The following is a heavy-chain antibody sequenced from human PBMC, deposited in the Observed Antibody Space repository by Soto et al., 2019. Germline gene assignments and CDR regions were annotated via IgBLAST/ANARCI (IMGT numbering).Heavy chain of an antibody. CDR2: IDHSGST. Sequence: QVQLQQWGAGLLKPSETLSLTCAVYGGSFSGYYWTWIRQPPGTGLEWIGEIDHSGSTTYKPSLKSRVTISVDTSNNQISLKLTSVTAADTAVYYCARDKITGLFDYWGQGTLVTVSS. D-gene: IGHD2-8*02. V-gene: IGHV4-34*01. J-gene: IGHJ4*02. CDR1: GGSFSGYY. CDR3: ARDKITGLFDY.